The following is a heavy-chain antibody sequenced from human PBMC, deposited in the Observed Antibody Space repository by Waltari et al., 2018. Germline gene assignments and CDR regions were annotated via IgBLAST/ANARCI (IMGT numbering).Heavy chain of an antibody. CDR3: ARLPTPRGWHFDY. CDR2: IYYSGST. V-gene: IGHV4-59*08. Sequence: QVQLQESGPGLVKPSETLSLTCTVSGGSISSYYWSWIRQPPGKGLEWIGYIYYSGSTNDNPALKSRVTISVDTSKNQFSLKLSSVTAADTAVYYCARLPTPRGWHFDYWGQGTLVTVSS. CDR1: GGSISSYY. J-gene: IGHJ4*02. D-gene: IGHD2-15*01.